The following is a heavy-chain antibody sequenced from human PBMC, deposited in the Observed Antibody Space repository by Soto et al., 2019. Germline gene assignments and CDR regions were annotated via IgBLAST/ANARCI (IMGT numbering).Heavy chain of an antibody. V-gene: IGHV1-69*01. Sequence: QVQLVQSGAEVKKPGSSVKVSCKASGGTFNNYAISWVRQAPGQGLEWMGGIIPIIGTADYAHKFQGRLAISADESTGTTFMELSRLRSEDTALYYCARGGVDVVATSAFDYWGQGNLVTVSS. CDR2: IIPIIGTA. J-gene: IGHJ4*02. CDR1: GGTFNNYA. CDR3: ARGGVDVVATSAFDY. D-gene: IGHD5-12*01.